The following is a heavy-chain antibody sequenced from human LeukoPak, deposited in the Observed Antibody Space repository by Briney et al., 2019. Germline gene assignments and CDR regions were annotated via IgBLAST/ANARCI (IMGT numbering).Heavy chain of an antibody. J-gene: IGHJ4*02. CDR2: INPNSGGT. Sequence: ASVKVSYKACGYTFTGYYMHWVRQAPGQGLEWMGRINPNSGGTNYAQKFQGRVTMTRDTSISTAYMELSRLRSDDTAVYYCARDYYDSSGYYEGVYWGQGTLVTVSS. D-gene: IGHD3-22*01. V-gene: IGHV1-2*06. CDR1: GYTFTGYY. CDR3: ARDYYDSSGYYEGVY.